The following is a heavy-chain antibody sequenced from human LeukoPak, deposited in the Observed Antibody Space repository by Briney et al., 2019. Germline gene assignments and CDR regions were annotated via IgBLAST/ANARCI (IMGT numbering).Heavy chain of an antibody. V-gene: IGHV3-7*01. CDR1: GFTFSSYW. CDR2: IKQDGSEK. CDR3: ASCYDILTGYYQFDY. Sequence: GGSLRLSCAASGFTFSSYWMSWVRQAPGKGLEWVANIKQDGSEKYYVDSVKGRFTISRDNAKNSLYLQMSSLRAEDTAVYYCASCYDILTGYYQFDYWGQGTLVTVSS. J-gene: IGHJ4*02. D-gene: IGHD3-9*01.